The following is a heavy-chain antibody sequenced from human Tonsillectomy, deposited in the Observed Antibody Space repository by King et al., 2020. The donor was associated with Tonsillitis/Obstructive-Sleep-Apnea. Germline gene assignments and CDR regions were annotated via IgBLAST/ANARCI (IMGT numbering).Heavy chain of an antibody. J-gene: IGHJ3*02. Sequence: QLVQSGAEVKKPGSSVKVSRKASGGTFSSYAISWVRQAPGQGLEWMGGIITILGIASYAQKFQGRVTITADKSTSSAYMELSSLRSEDTALYYCARPGSYCGGDCYSGAFDIWGQGTMVTVSS. CDR1: GGTFSSYA. CDR2: IITILGIA. CDR3: ARPGSYCGGDCYSGAFDI. V-gene: IGHV1-69*10. D-gene: IGHD2-21*02.